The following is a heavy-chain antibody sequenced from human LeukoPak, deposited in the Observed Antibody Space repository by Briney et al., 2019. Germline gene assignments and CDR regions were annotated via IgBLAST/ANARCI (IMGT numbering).Heavy chain of an antibody. CDR1: GGSISSSSFY. Sequence: SETLSLTCTVSGGSISSSSFYWGWLRQPPGKGLEWIGNIFHSGSADYNPSLKSRVTISVDTSKNQFSLKMRSVTAADTAVYYCARPRIAAAGSRWFAPWGQGTLVTVSS. J-gene: IGHJ5*02. V-gene: IGHV4-39*01. CDR3: ARPRIAAAGSRWFAP. CDR2: IFHSGSA. D-gene: IGHD6-13*01.